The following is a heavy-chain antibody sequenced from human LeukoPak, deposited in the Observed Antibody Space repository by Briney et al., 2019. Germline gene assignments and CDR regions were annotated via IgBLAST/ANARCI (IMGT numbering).Heavy chain of an antibody. CDR1: GFTFSSYD. D-gene: IGHD3-22*01. J-gene: IGHJ4*02. Sequence: GGSLRLSCAASGFTFSSYDMHWVRQATGKGLEWVSAIGTAGDTYYPGSVKGRFTISRENAKNSLYLQMNSLRAGDTAVYYCARGGYYDSSGYYYDYWGQGTLVTASS. CDR2: IGTAGDT. CDR3: ARGGYYDSSGYYYDY. V-gene: IGHV3-13*01.